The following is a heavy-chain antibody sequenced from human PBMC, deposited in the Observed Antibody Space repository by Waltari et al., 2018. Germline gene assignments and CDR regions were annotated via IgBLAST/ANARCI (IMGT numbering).Heavy chain of an antibody. CDR2: IRSKANSYAT. CDR1: GFPFSGSA. CDR3: TRQGDY. Sequence: EVQLVESGGGLVQPGGSLKLSGASSGFPFSGSAMHWVRQASGKGLEWVGRIRSKANSYATAYAASVKGRFTISRDDSKNTAYLQMNSLKTEDTAVYYCTRQGDYWGQGTLVTVSS. J-gene: IGHJ4*02. V-gene: IGHV3-73*01.